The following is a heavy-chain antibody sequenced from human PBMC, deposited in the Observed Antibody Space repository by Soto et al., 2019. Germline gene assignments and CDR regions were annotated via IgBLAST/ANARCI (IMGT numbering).Heavy chain of an antibody. J-gene: IGHJ2*01. V-gene: IGHV4-61*08. CDR2: IYYSGST. D-gene: IGHD6-6*01. Sequence: QVQLQESGPGLVKPSETLSLTCTVSVSGGSVSTGVHYWSWIRQPPGKGLEWIGNIYYSGSTDDTPSLKNRVTIAVDTSNVQFSLRLTSVTAAETAVYYCAREYDNSSYWLDRWVRGTLVTVSS. CDR1: GGSVSTGVHY. CDR3: AREYDNSSYWLDR.